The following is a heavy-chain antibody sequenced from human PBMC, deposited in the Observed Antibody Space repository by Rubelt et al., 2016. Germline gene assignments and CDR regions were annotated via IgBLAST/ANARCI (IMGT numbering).Heavy chain of an antibody. D-gene: IGHD6-13*01. CDR2: SSKGGST. CDR3: VKDDKYRSSWYGYFHH. Sequence: SSKGGSTYYADPVKGRFTISRDNPKNTLYLQMSSLRAEDTAVYYCVKDDKYRSSWYGYFHHWGQGTLVTVSS. V-gene: IGHV3-64D*06. J-gene: IGHJ1*01.